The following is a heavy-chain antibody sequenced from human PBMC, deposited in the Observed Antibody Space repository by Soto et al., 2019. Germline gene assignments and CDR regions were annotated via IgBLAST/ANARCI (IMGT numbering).Heavy chain of an antibody. J-gene: IGHJ4*02. CDR2: ISYDGSNK. V-gene: IGHV3-30*18. D-gene: IGHD4-17*01. Sequence: QVQLVESGGGVVQPGRSLRLSCAASGFTFSSYGMHWVRQAPGKGLEWVAVISYDGSNKYYADSVKGRFTISRDNSKNTLYLQMNSLRAEDTAVYYCAKGLADGDASFGYWGQGTLVTVSS. CDR1: GFTFSSYG. CDR3: AKGLADGDASFGY.